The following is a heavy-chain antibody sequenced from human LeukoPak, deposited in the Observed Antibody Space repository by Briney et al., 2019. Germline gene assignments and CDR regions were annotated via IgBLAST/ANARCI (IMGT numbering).Heavy chain of an antibody. V-gene: IGHV3-30*02. CDR2: IRYDGSNK. Sequence: PGGSLRLSCAASGFTFSSYGMHWVRQAPGKGLEWVAFIRYDGSNKYYADSVKGRFTISRDNSKNTLYLQMNSLRAEDTAVYYCAREWPRYCSGGSCEHAPYFDYWGQGTLVTVSS. CDR1: GFTFSSYG. J-gene: IGHJ4*02. CDR3: AREWPRYCSGGSCEHAPYFDY. D-gene: IGHD2-15*01.